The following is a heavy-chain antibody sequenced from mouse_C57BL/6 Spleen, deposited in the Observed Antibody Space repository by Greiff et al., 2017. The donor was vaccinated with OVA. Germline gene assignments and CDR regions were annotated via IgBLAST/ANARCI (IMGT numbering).Heavy chain of an antibody. J-gene: IGHJ4*01. CDR2: ISSGSSTI. CDR1: GFTFSDYG. CDR3: ASSMPTGAMDY. V-gene: IGHV5-17*01. Sequence: EVQLVESGGGLVKPGGSLKLSCAASGFTFSDYGMHWVRQAPEKGLEWVAYISSGSSTIYYADTVKGRFTISRDNAKNTLFLQMTSLRSEDTAMYYCASSMPTGAMDYWGQGTSVTVSS. D-gene: IGHD1-1*01.